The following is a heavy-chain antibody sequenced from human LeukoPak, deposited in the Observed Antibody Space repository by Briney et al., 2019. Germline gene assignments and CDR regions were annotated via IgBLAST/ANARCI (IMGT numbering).Heavy chain of an antibody. J-gene: IGHJ4*02. CDR3: AKDHGSGSYPPYYFDY. CDR2: ISSSGRNT. CDR1: GFTFSSFA. V-gene: IGHV3-23*01. D-gene: IGHD3-10*01. Sequence: GGSLRLSCAASGFTFSSFAMSWVRQTPGKGLEWVSSISSSGRNTYYADSVKGRFTISRDNSKNTLYLQMNDLRAEDTAVYYCAKDHGSGSYPPYYFDYWGQGTLVTVSS.